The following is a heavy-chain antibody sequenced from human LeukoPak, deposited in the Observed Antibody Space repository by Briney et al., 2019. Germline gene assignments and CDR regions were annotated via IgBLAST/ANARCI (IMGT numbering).Heavy chain of an antibody. CDR2: IHYTGST. V-gene: IGHV4-59*01. Sequence: SETLSLTCTVSGGSISPSYWTWIRQPPGKGLEWIGYIHYTGSTDYNPSLKSRVTISVDTSKNQFSLKLSSVTAADTAVYYCASTRTLYGSGIRWFDPWGQGTLVTVSS. CDR1: GGSISPSY. CDR3: ASTRTLYGSGIRWFDP. D-gene: IGHD3-10*01. J-gene: IGHJ5*02.